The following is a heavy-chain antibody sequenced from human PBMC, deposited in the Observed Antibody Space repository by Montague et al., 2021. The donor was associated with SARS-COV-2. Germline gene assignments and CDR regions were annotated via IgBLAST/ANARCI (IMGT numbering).Heavy chain of an antibody. V-gene: IGHV4-39*01. CDR2: IHYSGST. CDR3: SRGDCGVVIIPYYYYYMDV. D-gene: IGHD3-3*01. J-gene: IGHJ6*03. CDR1: GGSVSSSNYY. Sequence: SETLSLTCTVSGGSVSSSNYYWGWIRQPPGKGLEWIGSIHYSGSTYYKPSLESRVTISLDTSKNQFSLKLNSVTAADTAVYYCSRGDCGVVIIPYYYYYMDVGGKGTTVTVSS.